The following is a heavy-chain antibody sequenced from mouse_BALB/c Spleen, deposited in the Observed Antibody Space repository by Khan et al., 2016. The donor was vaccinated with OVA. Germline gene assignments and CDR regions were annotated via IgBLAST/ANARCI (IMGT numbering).Heavy chain of an antibody. V-gene: IGHV2-9*02. CDR3: SRNCYCTYFAY. CDR2: IWAGGST. Sequence: QIQLVQSGPGLVAPSQSLSISCTVSGFSLTSYGVHWVRQPPGKGLEWLGVIWAGGSTNYNSALMSRLSICKDNSKSQLFSKMNSLQTDDTAMYYVSRNCYCTYFAYWGQGTLVTVSA. CDR1: GFSLTSYG. J-gene: IGHJ3*01. D-gene: IGHD2-12*01.